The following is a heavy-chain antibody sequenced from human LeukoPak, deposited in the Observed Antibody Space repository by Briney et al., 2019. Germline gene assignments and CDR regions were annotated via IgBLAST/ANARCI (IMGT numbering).Heavy chain of an antibody. J-gene: IGHJ4*02. D-gene: IGHD3-16*02. CDR2: IYYSGST. Sequence: SETLSLTCTVSGGSISSYYWSWIRQPPGKGLEWIGYIYYSGSTNYNPSLKSRVTISVDTSKNQFSLKLTSVTAADTAVYYCARGYDYVWGSYPVDYWGQGTLVTVSS. V-gene: IGHV4-59*01. CDR3: ARGYDYVWGSYPVDY. CDR1: GGSISSYY.